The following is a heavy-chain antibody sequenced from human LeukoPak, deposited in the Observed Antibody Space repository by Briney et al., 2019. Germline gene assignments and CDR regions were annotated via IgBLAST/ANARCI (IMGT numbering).Heavy chain of an antibody. CDR1: GGSISSGGYY. CDR3: ASHGSGSYYRYFDL. V-gene: IGHV4-31*03. J-gene: IGHJ2*01. D-gene: IGHD3-10*01. Sequence: PSQTLSLTCTVSGGSISSGGYYWSWIRQHPGKGPEWIGYIYYSGSTYYNPSLKSRVTISEDTSKNQFSLKLSSVTAADTAVYYCASHGSGSYYRYFDLWGRGTLVTVSS. CDR2: IYYSGST.